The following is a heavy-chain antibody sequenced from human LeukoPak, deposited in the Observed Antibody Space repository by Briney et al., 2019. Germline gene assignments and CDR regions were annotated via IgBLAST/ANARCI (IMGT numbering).Heavy chain of an antibody. V-gene: IGHV4-39*01. CDR2: TYYNGSP. CDR3: AVAGARYSDTGGLYAFDF. D-gene: IGHD2-8*02. CDR1: GASISSGSYF. Sequence: SETLSLTCTVSGASISSGSYFWGWIRQPPGKGLEWIGTTYYNGSPYYNPSFKSRVTISVDASKNQFSLKLNSVTAADTAVYFCAVAGARYSDTGGLYAFDFWGRGTMVTVSS. J-gene: IGHJ3*01.